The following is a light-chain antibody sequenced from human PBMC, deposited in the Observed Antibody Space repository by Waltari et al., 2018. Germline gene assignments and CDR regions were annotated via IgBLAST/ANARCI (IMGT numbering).Light chain of an antibody. CDR2: DAS. Sequence: EIVLTQSPGTLSLSPGERATLSCRDSQSVGRSLAWYQQKHGQAPRLLIYDASTRATGIPDRFSGGGSGTDFSLTISRLEPEDFAVYYCQMYVRLPATFGQGTKVEI. CDR1: QSVGRS. CDR3: QMYVRLPAT. J-gene: IGKJ1*01. V-gene: IGKV3-20*01.